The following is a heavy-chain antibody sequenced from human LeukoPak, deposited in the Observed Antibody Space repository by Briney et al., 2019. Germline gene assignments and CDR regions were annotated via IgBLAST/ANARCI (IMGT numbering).Heavy chain of an antibody. D-gene: IGHD3-3*01. V-gene: IGHV4-59*08. CDR3: ARARITIFGVVSHDAFDI. CDR1: GGSISSYY. CDR2: IYYSGST. Sequence: ETLSLTCTVSGGSISSYYWSWIRQPPGKGLEWIGYIYYSGSTNYNPSLKSRVTISVDTSKNQFSLKLSSVTAADTAVYYCARARITIFGVVSHDAFDIWGQGTMVTVSS. J-gene: IGHJ3*02.